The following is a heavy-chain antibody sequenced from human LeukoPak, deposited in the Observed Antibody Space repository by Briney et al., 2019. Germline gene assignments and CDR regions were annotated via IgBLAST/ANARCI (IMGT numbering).Heavy chain of an antibody. CDR1: GFTFSNYA. J-gene: IGHJ4*02. CDR3: AKSRAGYYNFDF. Sequence: GGSLRLSCAASGFTFSNYAMSWARQAPGKGLEWVSAISGSGGSTYYADSVKGRFTISRDNSKNTLYLQMNSLRAEDTAVYYCAKSRAGYYNFDFWGQGTLVTVSS. V-gene: IGHV3-23*01. D-gene: IGHD2-15*01. CDR2: ISGSGGST.